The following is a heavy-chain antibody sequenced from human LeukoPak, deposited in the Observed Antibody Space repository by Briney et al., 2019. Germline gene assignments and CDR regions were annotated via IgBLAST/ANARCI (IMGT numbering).Heavy chain of an antibody. V-gene: IGHV4-30-4*08. Sequence: SETLSLTCTVSGDSISDYYWSWIRQPPGKGLEWIGYIYYSGSTYYNPSLKSRVTISVDTSKNQFSLKLSSVTAADTAVYYCARELRALSYYFDYWGQGTLVTVSS. CDR3: ARELRALSYYFDY. J-gene: IGHJ4*02. CDR2: IYYSGST. CDR1: GDSISDYY. D-gene: IGHD5-24*01.